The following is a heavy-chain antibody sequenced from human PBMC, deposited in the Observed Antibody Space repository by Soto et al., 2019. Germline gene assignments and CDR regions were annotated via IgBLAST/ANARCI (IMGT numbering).Heavy chain of an antibody. CDR2: IIPIIGII. D-gene: IGHD3-22*01. CDR3: AGDPDSQYHDSHAYSYP. J-gene: IGHJ5*02. V-gene: IGHV1-69*08. CDR1: GGTFSTYT. Sequence: QVQLVQSGAEVKKPGSSVKVSCKASGGTFSTYTITWVRQAPGQGLEWMGRIIPIIGIINYAQKFQGRVTITADKFTGTAYMELTRLRSDATAVYYCAGDPDSQYHDSHAYSYPWGQGTLVTVAS.